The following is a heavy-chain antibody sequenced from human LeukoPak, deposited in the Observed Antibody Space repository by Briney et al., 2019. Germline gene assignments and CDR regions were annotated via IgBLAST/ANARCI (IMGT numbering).Heavy chain of an antibody. CDR2: IYHSGST. V-gene: IGHV4-30-2*01. CDR3: ARVRPLPNIVGAHPDYFDY. CDR1: GGSISSGGYY. D-gene: IGHD1-26*01. Sequence: SQTLSLTCTVSGGSISSGGYYWSWIRQPPGKGLEWIGYIYHSGSTYYNPSLKSRVTISVDRSKNQFSLKLSSVTAADTAVYYCARVRPLPNIVGAHPDYFDYWGQGTLVTVSS. J-gene: IGHJ4*02.